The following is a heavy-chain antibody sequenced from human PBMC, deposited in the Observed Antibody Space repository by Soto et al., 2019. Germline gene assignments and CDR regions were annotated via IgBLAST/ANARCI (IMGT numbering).Heavy chain of an antibody. D-gene: IGHD3-22*01. CDR2: TSSGSSYI. CDR3: ARADTYYYDSSGYYLFDY. V-gene: IGHV3-21*01. Sequence: EVQLVESGGGLVKPGGSLRLSCAASGFTFSTYSMNWVRQAPGKGLEWVSSTSSGSSYIYYADSVKGRFTISRDNAKNSLYLQMNSLRAEDTAVYYCARADTYYYDSSGYYLFDYWGQGTLVTVSS. CDR1: GFTFSTYS. J-gene: IGHJ4*02.